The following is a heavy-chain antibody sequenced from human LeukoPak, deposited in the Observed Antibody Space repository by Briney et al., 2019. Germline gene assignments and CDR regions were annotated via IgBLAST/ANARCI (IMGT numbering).Heavy chain of an antibody. D-gene: IGHD2-15*01. J-gene: IGHJ5*02. V-gene: IGHV4-4*02. Sequence: SETLSLTCGASGGSISSSNWWSWVRQPPGKGLEWIGEIYHSGSTNYSPSLKSRVTISVDKSKNQFSLKLSSVTAADTAVYYCVRKQLGYCSGGSCNWFDPWGQGTLVTVSS. CDR3: VRKQLGYCSGGSCNWFDP. CDR2: IYHSGST. CDR1: GGSISSSNW.